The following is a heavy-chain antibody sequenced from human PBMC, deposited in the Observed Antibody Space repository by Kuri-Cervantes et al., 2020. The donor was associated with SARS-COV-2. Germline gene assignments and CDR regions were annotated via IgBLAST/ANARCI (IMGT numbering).Heavy chain of an antibody. CDR3: ARGGEMATIMHRLDY. CDR1: GYTFTGYY. CDR2: INPNSGGT. V-gene: IGHV1-2*02. J-gene: IGHJ4*02. Sequence: GGSLRLSCKASGYTFTGYYMHWVRQAPGQGLEWMGWINPNSGGTNYAQKFQGRVTITADESTSTAYMELSSLRSEDTAVYYCARGGEMATIMHRLDYWGQGTLVTVSS. D-gene: IGHD5-24*01.